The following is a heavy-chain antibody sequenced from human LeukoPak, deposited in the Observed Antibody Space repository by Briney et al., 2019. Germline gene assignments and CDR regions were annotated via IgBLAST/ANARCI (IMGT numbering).Heavy chain of an antibody. V-gene: IGHV3-30*19. J-gene: IGHJ4*02. CDR3: ARDAVDYYDSSGYSPHFDY. Sequence: GGSLRLSCAASGFTFSSYGMHWVRQAPGKGLEWVAVISYDGSNKYYADSVKGRFTISRGNSKNTLYLQMNSLRAEDTAVYYCARDAVDYYDSSGYSPHFDYWGQGTLVTVSS. CDR1: GFTFSSYG. CDR2: ISYDGSNK. D-gene: IGHD3-22*01.